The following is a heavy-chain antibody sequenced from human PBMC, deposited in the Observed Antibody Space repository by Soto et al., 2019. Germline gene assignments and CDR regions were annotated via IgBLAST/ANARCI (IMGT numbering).Heavy chain of an antibody. D-gene: IGHD6-25*01. CDR2: INPSGGST. Sequence: GASVKVSCKASGYTFTSYYMHWVRQAPGQGLEWMGIINPSGGSTSYAQKFQGRVTMTRDTSTSTVYMELSSLRSEDTAVYYCARQGVQALSYQRDKNLNYYYGMDVWGQGTTVTVSS. J-gene: IGHJ6*02. CDR1: GYTFTSYY. CDR3: ARQGVQALSYQRDKNLNYYYGMDV. V-gene: IGHV1-46*03.